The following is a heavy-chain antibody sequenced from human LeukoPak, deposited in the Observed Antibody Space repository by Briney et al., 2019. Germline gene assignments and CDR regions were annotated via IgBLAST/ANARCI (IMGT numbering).Heavy chain of an antibody. Sequence: VASVKVSCKTPGYTFSYYAINWVRQAPGQGLEWMGGIIPIFGTANYAQKFQGRVTITADKSTSTAYMELSSLRSEDTAVYYCAGGSGYYYYYYYMDVWGKGTTVTVSS. D-gene: IGHD3-3*01. J-gene: IGHJ6*03. CDR3: AGGSGYYYYYYYMDV. CDR2: IIPIFGTA. V-gene: IGHV1-69*06. CDR1: GYTFSYYA.